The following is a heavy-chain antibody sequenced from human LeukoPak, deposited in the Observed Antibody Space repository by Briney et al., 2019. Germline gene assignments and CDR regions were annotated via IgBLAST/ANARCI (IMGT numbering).Heavy chain of an antibody. CDR1: GFTFSSYS. V-gene: IGHV3-21*01. CDR2: ISSSSSYI. Sequence: PGRSLRLSCAASGFTFSSYSMNWVRQAPGKGLEWVSSISSSSSYIYYADSVKGRFTISRDNAKNSLYLQMNSLRAEDTAVYYCARDVVTYAFDIWGQGTMVTVSS. J-gene: IGHJ3*02. D-gene: IGHD2-21*02. CDR3: ARDVVTYAFDI.